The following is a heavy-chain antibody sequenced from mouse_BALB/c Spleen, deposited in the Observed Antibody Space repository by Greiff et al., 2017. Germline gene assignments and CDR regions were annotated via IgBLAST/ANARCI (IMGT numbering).Heavy chain of an antibody. CDR3: ARGVNWDEGDWYFDV. D-gene: IGHD4-1*02. CDR1: GFSLTGYG. J-gene: IGHJ1*01. Sequence: VMLVESGPGLVAPSQSLSITCTVSGFSLTGYGVNWVRQPPGKGLEWLGMIWGDGSTDYNSALKSRLSISKDNSKSQVFLKMNSLQTDDTARYYCARGVNWDEGDWYFDVWGAGTTVTVSS. CDR2: IWGDGST. V-gene: IGHV2-6-7*01.